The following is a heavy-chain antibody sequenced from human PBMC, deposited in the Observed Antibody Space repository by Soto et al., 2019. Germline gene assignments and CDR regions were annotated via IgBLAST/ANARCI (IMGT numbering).Heavy chain of an antibody. CDR3: ALPLGSGYYYAFDY. J-gene: IGHJ4*02. V-gene: IGHV1-2*04. CDR2: INPNSGGT. Sequence: ASVKVSCKASGYTFTGYYMHWVRQAPGQGLEWMGWINPNSGGTNYAQKFQGWVTMTRDTSISTAYMELSRLRSDDTAVYYCALPLGSGYYYAFDYWGQGTLVTVS. CDR1: GYTFTGYY. D-gene: IGHD3-22*01.